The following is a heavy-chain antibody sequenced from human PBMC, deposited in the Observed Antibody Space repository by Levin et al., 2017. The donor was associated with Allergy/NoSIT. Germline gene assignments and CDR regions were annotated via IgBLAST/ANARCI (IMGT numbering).Heavy chain of an antibody. CDR3: VRERVGYFDI. CDR1: GFSITSDHS. CDR2: MYHTGTI. J-gene: IGHJ3*02. D-gene: IGHD3-22*01. Sequence: MSSETLSLTCAVSGFSITSDHSWGWIRQSPGKGLEWIGSMYHTGTISYNPSLKSRVTKSRDTSTNQFSLNLSSVTAADTAVYFCVRERVGYFDIWGQGIMVTVST. V-gene: IGHV4-38-2*02.